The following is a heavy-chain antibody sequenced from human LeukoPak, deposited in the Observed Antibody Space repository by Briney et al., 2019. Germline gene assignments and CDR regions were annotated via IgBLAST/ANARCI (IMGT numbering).Heavy chain of an antibody. CDR1: GFIFSDFS. D-gene: IGHD4-17*01. Sequence: GGSLRLSCAVSGFIFSDFSMSWVRQAPGKGLEWVAKMDENGNEIFYVDSVKGRFTISRDNAKNSLYLQMNRLRAEDTAVYYCATAEGDYAAFEDYWGQGTLVTVSS. V-gene: IGHV3-7*01. CDR3: ATAEGDYAAFEDY. CDR2: MDENGNEI. J-gene: IGHJ4*02.